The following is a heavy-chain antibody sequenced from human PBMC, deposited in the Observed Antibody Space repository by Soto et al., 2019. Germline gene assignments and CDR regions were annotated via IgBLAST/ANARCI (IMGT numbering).Heavy chain of an antibody. V-gene: IGHV3-74*01. Sequence: EVQLVESGGGLVQPGGSLRLSCAASGFTFSSYWMHWVRQAPGKGLVWVSRINSDGSSTSYADSVKGRFTISRDNAKNKQYLQMNSRRAEGTAVYYCASDLYGSGSYAYYYGMDVWGQGTTVTVSS. CDR3: ASDLYGSGSYAYYYGMDV. CDR1: GFTFSSYW. D-gene: IGHD3-10*01. CDR2: INSDGSST. J-gene: IGHJ6*02.